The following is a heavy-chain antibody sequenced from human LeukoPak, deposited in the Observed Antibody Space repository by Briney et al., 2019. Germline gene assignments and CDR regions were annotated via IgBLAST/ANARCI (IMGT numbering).Heavy chain of an antibody. CDR2: IYYSGST. CDR3: ARDLSAGLDY. V-gene: IGHV4-61*01. J-gene: IGHJ4*02. D-gene: IGHD3-16*02. Sequence: SETLSLTCTVSGYSISSGYYWSWIRQPPGKGLEWIGYIYYSGSTNYNPSLKSRVTISVDTSKNQFSLKLSSVTAADTAVYYCARDLSAGLDYWGQGTLVTVSS. CDR1: GYSISSGYY.